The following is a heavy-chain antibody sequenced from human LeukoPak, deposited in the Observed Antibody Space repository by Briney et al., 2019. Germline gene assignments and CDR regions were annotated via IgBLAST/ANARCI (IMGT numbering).Heavy chain of an antibody. D-gene: IGHD5-18*01. CDR3: ARESHRYGYGFDY. J-gene: IGHJ4*02. V-gene: IGHV4-31*03. Sequence: SHTLSLTRTVSGGSISSGDYYWRWIPQHPEKGLEWIGYISFSGRTYYNPSLKSRVTTSVDTSKKQFSLKLSSVTAADTAVYYCARESHRYGYGFDYWGQGTLVTVSS. CDR1: GGSISSGDYY. CDR2: ISFSGRT.